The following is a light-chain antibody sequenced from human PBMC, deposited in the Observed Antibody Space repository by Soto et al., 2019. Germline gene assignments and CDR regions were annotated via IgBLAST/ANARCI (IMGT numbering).Light chain of an antibody. CDR1: QSVSSK. V-gene: IGKV3-15*01. Sequence: ETVMTQSPATRAPSAGGGGKLSCMASQSVSSKLVWYQQQPGQAPRFLIYGASTRATGIPARFRGSGSGTEFTLTIDSLQSEDFAVYYCQQYNDWPPAFGGGTKVDIK. CDR2: GAS. J-gene: IGKJ4*01. CDR3: QQYNDWPPA.